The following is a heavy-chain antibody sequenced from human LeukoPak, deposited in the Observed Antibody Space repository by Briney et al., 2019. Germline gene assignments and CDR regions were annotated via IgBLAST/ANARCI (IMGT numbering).Heavy chain of an antibody. Sequence: GGSLRLSCAASGFTFRSYSMNWVRQAPGKGLEWVSSISSSSSYIYYADSVKGRFTISRDNAKNSLYLQMNSLRAEDTAVYYCARDLTYSSSRNDAFDIWGQGTMVTVSS. CDR3: ARDLTYSSSRNDAFDI. D-gene: IGHD6-13*01. CDR1: GFTFRSYS. CDR2: ISSSSSYI. J-gene: IGHJ3*02. V-gene: IGHV3-21*01.